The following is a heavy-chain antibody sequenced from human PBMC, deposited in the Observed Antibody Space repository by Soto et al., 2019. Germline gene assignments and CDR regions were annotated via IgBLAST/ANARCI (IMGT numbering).Heavy chain of an antibody. D-gene: IGHD1-26*01. CDR3: AKDRGLAESGTLSHYYYGMDV. V-gene: IGHV3-30*18. CDR1: GFTLTNNG. CDR2: ISSDGSSY. Sequence: QVQLLESGGGVVQPGRSLRLSCVASGFTLTNNGMHWVRQAPGQGLEWVAVISSDGSSYYYGDSVRGRFTISRDTSKNTLLLEMNSMTTADTAVYYCAKDRGLAESGTLSHYYYGMDVWGQGTSVTVS. J-gene: IGHJ6*02.